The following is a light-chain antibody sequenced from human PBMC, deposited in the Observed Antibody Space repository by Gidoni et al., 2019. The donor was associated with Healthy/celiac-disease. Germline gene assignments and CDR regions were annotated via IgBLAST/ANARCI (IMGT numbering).Light chain of an antibody. J-gene: IGLJ2*01. V-gene: IGLV2-14*01. Sequence: QSALPQPASVSGSPGQSITISCTGTSSDVGGYTYVSWYQHHPGKAPKLMIYEVSNRPSGFSKRFSGSKSGNTASLTISGLQAEDEADYYCSSYTSSSTLVVFGGGTKLTVL. CDR3: SSYTSSSTLVV. CDR2: EVS. CDR1: SSDVGGYTY.